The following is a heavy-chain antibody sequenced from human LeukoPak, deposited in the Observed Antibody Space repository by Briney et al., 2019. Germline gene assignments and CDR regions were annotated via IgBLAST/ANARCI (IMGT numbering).Heavy chain of an antibody. CDR3: ARDLTGAVFDF. CDR1: GFTFSSYA. J-gene: IGHJ4*02. V-gene: IGHV3-64*04. CDR2: ISSNGGST. Sequence: GGSLRLSCSASGFTFSSYAMHWVRQAPGKGLEYVSGISSNGGSTYYADSVRGRFTISRDNAKNTVYLQMNSLRAEDTAVYYCARDLTGAVFDFWGQGTLVTVSS. D-gene: IGHD1-26*01.